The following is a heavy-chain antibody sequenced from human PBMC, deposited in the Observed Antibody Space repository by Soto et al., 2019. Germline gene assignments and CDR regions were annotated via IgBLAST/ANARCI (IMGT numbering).Heavy chain of an antibody. D-gene: IGHD3-22*01. CDR1: GFSLSTSGVG. V-gene: IGHV2-5*02. CDR2: IYWDDDK. Sequence: QITLKESGPTLVKPTQTLTLTCTFSGFSLSTSGVGVGWIRQPPGKALEWLALIYWDDDKRYSPSLKSRLTITNDTSKNQVVLTMTNMDPVDTATYYCAHRPDYYDSSGYDNWFDPWGQGTLVTVSS. CDR3: AHRPDYYDSSGYDNWFDP. J-gene: IGHJ5*02.